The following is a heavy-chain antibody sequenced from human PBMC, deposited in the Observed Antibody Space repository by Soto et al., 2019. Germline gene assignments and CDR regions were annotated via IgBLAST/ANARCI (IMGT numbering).Heavy chain of an antibody. J-gene: IGHJ4*02. CDR1: GGSFSGYY. CDR2: IIHSEST. D-gene: IGHD3-10*01. CDR3: ARASGGVPDY. V-gene: IGHV4-34*12. Sequence: PSETLSLTCAAYGGSFSGYYWSWIRQPPGKGLEWIGEIIHSESTNYNPSLKSRVTISVDTSKNQFSLKLSSVTAADTAVYYCARASGGVPDYWGQGTLVTVSS.